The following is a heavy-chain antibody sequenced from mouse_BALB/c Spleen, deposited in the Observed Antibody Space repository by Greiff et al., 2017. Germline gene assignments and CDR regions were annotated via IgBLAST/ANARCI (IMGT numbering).Heavy chain of an antibody. D-gene: IGHD1-2*01. J-gene: IGHJ4*01. Sequence: EVQVVESGGGLVKPGGSLKLSCAASGFAFSSYDMSWVRQTPEKRLEWVAYISSGGGSTYYPDTVKGRFTISRDNAKNTLYLQMSSLKSEDTAMYYCARPSSTATGAMDYWGQGTSVTVSS. CDR3: ARPSSTATGAMDY. CDR1: GFAFSSYD. V-gene: IGHV5-12-1*01. CDR2: ISSGGGST.